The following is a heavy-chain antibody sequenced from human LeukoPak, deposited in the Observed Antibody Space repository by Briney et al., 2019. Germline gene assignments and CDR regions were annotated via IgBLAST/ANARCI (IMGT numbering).Heavy chain of an antibody. J-gene: IGHJ4*02. CDR3: ARETPLGGSGSYYNFFDY. Sequence: ASVKVSCKASGYTFTSYGISWVRQAPGQGLEWMGWMNPNSGNTGYAQKFQGRVTMTRNTSISTAYMELSSLRSEDTAVYYCARETPLGGSGSYYNFFDYWGQGTLVTVSS. V-gene: IGHV1-8*02. CDR1: GYTFTSYG. CDR2: MNPNSGNT. D-gene: IGHD3-10*01.